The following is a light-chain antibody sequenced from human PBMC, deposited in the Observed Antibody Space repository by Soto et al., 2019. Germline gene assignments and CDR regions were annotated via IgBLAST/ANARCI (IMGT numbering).Light chain of an antibody. Sequence: DIQLTQSPPTLSASAGDRVTITCRASESISSWLAWYQQKPGKAPKLLMYKASSLESGVPSRFSGSGSGTEFTLTISSLQPDDVATYYCQQYSDHWTFGQGTKVDIK. CDR1: ESISSW. CDR3: QQYSDHWT. J-gene: IGKJ1*01. CDR2: KAS. V-gene: IGKV1-5*03.